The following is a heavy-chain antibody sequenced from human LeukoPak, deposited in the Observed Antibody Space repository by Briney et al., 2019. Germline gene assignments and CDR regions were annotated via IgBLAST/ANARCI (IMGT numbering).Heavy chain of an antibody. D-gene: IGHD5-12*01. CDR1: GDSISSYS. V-gene: IGHV4-4*07. CDR3: AREWHHVFDY. Sequence: SETLSLTCTVSGDSISSYSWSWMRQPAGKGLEWIGRIYPRESPNYNPSLKSRVIMSVDKSKNQFSLKLRSVTAADTAVYYCAREWHHVFDYWGQGNLVTVSS. J-gene: IGHJ4*02. CDR2: IYPRESP.